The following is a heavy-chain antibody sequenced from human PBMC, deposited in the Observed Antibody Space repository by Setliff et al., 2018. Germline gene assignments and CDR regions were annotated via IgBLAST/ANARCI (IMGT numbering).Heavy chain of an antibody. Sequence: GASMKVPCKASVYIFTSYGLSWVRQAPGQGLEWMRWISTYNGHANYAQRFQGKVTMTTDTSTRTAYMELGTLRSDDAAGYYGAIRSLSICRGGNCPNVFDIWGQGTMVTVSS. CDR2: ISTYNGHA. J-gene: IGHJ3*02. CDR3: AIRSLSICRGGNCPNVFDI. V-gene: IGHV1-18*01. D-gene: IGHD2-15*01. CDR1: VYIFTSYG.